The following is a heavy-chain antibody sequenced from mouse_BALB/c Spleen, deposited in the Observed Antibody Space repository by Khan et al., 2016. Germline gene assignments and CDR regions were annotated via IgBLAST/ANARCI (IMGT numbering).Heavy chain of an antibody. CDR1: GFTFNNYG. V-gene: IGHV5-6-3*01. CDR2: INTNGGST. J-gene: IGHJ2*01. Sequence: EVELVESGGGLVQPGGSPKLSCTASGFTFNNYGMSWVRQTRDKRLDLVATINTNGGSTYYPDSVKGRFTISRDNAKNTLYLQMSSRKSEDTAMYCCARWDYYGNFFDFWGQGTTLTVSS. CDR3: ARWDYYGNFFDF. D-gene: IGHD1-1*01.